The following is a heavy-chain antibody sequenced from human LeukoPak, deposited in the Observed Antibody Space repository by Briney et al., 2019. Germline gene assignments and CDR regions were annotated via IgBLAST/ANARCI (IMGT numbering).Heavy chain of an antibody. CDR3: ARESSYHYGY. J-gene: IGHJ4*02. V-gene: IGHV4-34*01. D-gene: IGHD4-17*01. CDR1: GGSFSGYY. CDR2: INHSGST. Sequence: SETLSLTCAVYGGSFSGYYWSWIRQPPGKGLEWIWEINHSGSTNYNPSLKSRVTISVDTSKNQFSLKLSSVTAADTAVYYCARESSYHYGYWGQGTLVTVSS.